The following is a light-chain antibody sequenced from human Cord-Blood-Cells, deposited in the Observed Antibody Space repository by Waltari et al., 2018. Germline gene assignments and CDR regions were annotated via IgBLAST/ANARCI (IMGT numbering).Light chain of an antibody. V-gene: IGKV1-13*02. Sequence: AIQLTQSPSSLSASVGARVTITCRASQGISSALACYQQKPGKAPKLLIYDASSLESGVPSRFSGSGSGTDFTLTISSLQPEDFATYYCQQFNSYPLTFGGGTKVEIK. J-gene: IGKJ4*01. CDR1: QGISSA. CDR2: DAS. CDR3: QQFNSYPLT.